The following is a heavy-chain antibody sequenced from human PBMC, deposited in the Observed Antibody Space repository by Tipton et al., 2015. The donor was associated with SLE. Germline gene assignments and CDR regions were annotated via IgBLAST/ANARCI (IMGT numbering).Heavy chain of an antibody. V-gene: IGHV4-34*01. CDR3: ARVLSAMDV. Sequence: AGLVKPSETLSLTCAVYGGSFSGYFWSWIRQPPGKGLEWIGEINHSGGTNYNPSLKSRVTISVDTSKNQFSLNLSSVTAADTAVYYCARVLSAMDVWDKGTTVTVSS. J-gene: IGHJ6*03. CDR1: GGSFSGYF. CDR2: INHSGGT.